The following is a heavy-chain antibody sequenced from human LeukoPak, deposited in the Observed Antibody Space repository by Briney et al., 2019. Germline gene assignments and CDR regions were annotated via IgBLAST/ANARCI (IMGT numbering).Heavy chain of an antibody. J-gene: IGHJ4*02. Sequence: GGSLRLSRAASGFTFSSYGMHWVRQAPGKGLEWVAFIRYDGSNKYYADSVKGRFTISRDNSKNTLYLQMNSLRAEDTAVYYCANQRGCSSTSCYLIDYWGQGTLVTVSS. CDR2: IRYDGSNK. CDR1: GFTFSSYG. CDR3: ANQRGCSSTSCYLIDY. V-gene: IGHV3-30*02. D-gene: IGHD2-2*01.